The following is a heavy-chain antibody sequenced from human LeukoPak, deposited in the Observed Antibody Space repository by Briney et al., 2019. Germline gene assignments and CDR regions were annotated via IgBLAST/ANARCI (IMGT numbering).Heavy chain of an antibody. CDR3: ARVYRVAATGFDP. CDR1: GYTFTSYD. D-gene: IGHD2-15*01. J-gene: IGHJ5*02. CDR2: MNPNSGNT. V-gene: IGHV1-8*01. Sequence: ASVKVSCKASGYTFTSYDINWVRQATGQGLEWMGWMNPNSGNTGYAQKFQGRVTMTRNTSINTAYMELSSLRSEDTAVYYCARVYRVAATGFDPWGQGTLVTVSS.